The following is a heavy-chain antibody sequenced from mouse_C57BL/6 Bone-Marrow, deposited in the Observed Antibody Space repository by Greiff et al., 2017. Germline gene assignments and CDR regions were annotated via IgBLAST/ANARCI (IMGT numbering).Heavy chain of an antibody. CDR1: GYTFTTYP. Sequence: QVQLQQSGAELVKPGASVKMSCKASGYTFTTYPIAWMTQNHGKSLEWIGNFHPYNDDTKYNEKFKGKATLTVEQSSSTVYLELSRLTSDDSAVYYCARGGNYGGYYFDYWGKGTTLTVSS. V-gene: IGHV1-47*01. J-gene: IGHJ2*01. CDR2: FHPYNDDT. D-gene: IGHD2-1*01. CDR3: ARGGNYGGYYFDY.